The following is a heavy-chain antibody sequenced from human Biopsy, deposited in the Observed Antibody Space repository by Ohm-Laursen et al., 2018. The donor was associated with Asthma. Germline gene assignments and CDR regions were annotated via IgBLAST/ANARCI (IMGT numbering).Heavy chain of an antibody. CDR1: RGSLRVYV. V-gene: IGHV4-34*01. CDR3: ASGPEWYGLDV. J-gene: IGHJ6*02. D-gene: IGHD3-3*01. CDR2: SNQGGSP. Sequence: SDTLSLTCGVYRGSLRVYVWSWIRQPPGKGLEWLGESNQGGSPTFNPSLKSRVTISRDPSKNQLSLKLRSVTAADTAVYYCASGPEWYGLDVWGQGTTVTVSS.